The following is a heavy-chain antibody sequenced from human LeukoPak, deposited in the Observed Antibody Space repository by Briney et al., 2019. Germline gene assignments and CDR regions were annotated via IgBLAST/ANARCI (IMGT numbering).Heavy chain of an antibody. CDR2: ISYDGSNK. D-gene: IGHD3-3*01. CDR1: GFTFSSYA. CDR3: ARGNYDFWIGPAD. Sequence: GGSLRLSCAASGFTFSSYAMHWVRQAPGKGLEWVAVISYDGSNKYYADSAKGRFTISRDNSKNTLYLQMNSLRAGDTAVYYCARGNYDFWIGPADWGQGTLVTVSS. V-gene: IGHV3-30*04. J-gene: IGHJ4*02.